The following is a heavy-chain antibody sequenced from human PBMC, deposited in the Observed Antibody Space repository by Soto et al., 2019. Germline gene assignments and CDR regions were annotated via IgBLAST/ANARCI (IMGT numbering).Heavy chain of an antibody. Sequence: QIRLVQSGAEVQKPGSSVRVSCKASGDTFGRFTINWVRQAPGQGLEWMGGIKPISDITNYAQRFQGRVTFTAYSFPRKVYLELSSLRSEDTAMYYCARERSTIANLIGVWFDTWGHGNLVTVSS. CDR2: IKPISDIT. V-gene: IGHV1-69*17. CDR3: ARERSTIANLIGVWFDT. CDR1: GDTFGRFT. D-gene: IGHD4-4*01. J-gene: IGHJ5*01.